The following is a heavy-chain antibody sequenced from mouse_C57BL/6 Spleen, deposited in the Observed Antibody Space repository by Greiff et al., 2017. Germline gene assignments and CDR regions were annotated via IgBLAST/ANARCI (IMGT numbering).Heavy chain of an antibody. CDR1: GFHIKDYY. CDR3: ARSRATVVDYYAMDY. Sequence: EVQLQQSGAELVKPGASVKLSCTASGFHIKDYYMHWVKQRTEQGLEWIGRIDPEDGETKYAPKFPGKATITADTSSNTAYLQLSSLTSEDTAVYYCARSRATVVDYYAMDYWGQGTSVTVSS. J-gene: IGHJ4*01. CDR2: IDPEDGET. V-gene: IGHV14-2*01. D-gene: IGHD1-1*01.